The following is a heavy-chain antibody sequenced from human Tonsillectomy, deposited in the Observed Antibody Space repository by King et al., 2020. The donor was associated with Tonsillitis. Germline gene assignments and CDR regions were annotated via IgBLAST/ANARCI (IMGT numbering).Heavy chain of an antibody. D-gene: IGHD3-9*01. V-gene: IGHV3-7*01. Sequence: DVQLVESGGGLVQPGGSLRLSCAASGFTFSSYWMIWVRQAPGKGLEWVANIKQDGSEKYYVDSVKGRFTISRDNAKNSLYLQMNSLRAEDTAVYYCAGDRGITIYYYYGMDVWGQGTTVTVSS. CDR2: IKQDGSEK. CDR3: AGDRGITIYYYYGMDV. CDR1: GFTFSSYW. J-gene: IGHJ6*02.